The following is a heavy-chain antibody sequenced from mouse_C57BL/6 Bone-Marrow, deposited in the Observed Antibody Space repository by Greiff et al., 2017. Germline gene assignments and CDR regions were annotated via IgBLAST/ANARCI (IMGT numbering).Heavy chain of an antibody. CDR3: ARPYYSNYWYVDV. D-gene: IGHD2-5*01. V-gene: IGHV1-55*01. J-gene: IGHJ1*03. Sequence: QVQLQQPGAELVKPGASVKMSCKASGYTFTSYWITWVKQRPGQGLEWIGDIYPGSGSTNYNEKFKSKATLTVVTSSSTAYMQLSSLTSEDSAVYYCARPYYSNYWYVDVWGTGTTVTVSS. CDR1: GYTFTSYW. CDR2: IYPGSGST.